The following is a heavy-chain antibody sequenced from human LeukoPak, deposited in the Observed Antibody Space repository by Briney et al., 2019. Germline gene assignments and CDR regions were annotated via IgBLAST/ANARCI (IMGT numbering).Heavy chain of an antibody. J-gene: IGHJ3*02. CDR1: GGSFSGYY. Sequence: PSETLSLTCAVYGGSFSGYYWSWIRQPPGKGLEWIGEINHSGSTNYNPSLKSRVTISVDTSKNQFSLKLSSVTAADTAVYYCARGRDIVVVPVGAFDIWGQGTMVTVSS. CDR2: INHSGST. CDR3: ARGRDIVVVPVGAFDI. D-gene: IGHD2-2*01. V-gene: IGHV4-34*01.